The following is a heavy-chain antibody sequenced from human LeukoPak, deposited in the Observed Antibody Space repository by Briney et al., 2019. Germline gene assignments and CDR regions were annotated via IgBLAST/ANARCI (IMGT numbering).Heavy chain of an antibody. D-gene: IGHD3-22*01. Sequence: GGSLRLSCAASGFTFSIYAMSWVRQAPGKGLEWVSAISGSGGTAYYADSVKGRFTISRDNSKNTLYLQMNSLRAEDTAVYYCAKDDNYPDSSGPGGYWGQGTLVTVSS. V-gene: IGHV3-23*01. CDR1: GFTFSIYA. J-gene: IGHJ4*02. CDR2: ISGSGGTA. CDR3: AKDDNYPDSSGPGGY.